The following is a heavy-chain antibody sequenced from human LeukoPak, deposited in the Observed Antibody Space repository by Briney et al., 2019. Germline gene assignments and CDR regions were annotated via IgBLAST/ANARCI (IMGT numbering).Heavy chain of an antibody. CDR2: INDNGGTT. D-gene: IGHD2-21*01. Sequence: GGSLRLFCTASGFPFSSYPLSWARQAPGKGLEWVSAINDNGGTTFYADSVRGRFTISRDNSKNMVYLQMNSLTAEDTAVYYCARDRIEGATSDFDYWGQGTLVTVSS. CDR3: ARDRIEGATSDFDY. CDR1: GFPFSSYP. V-gene: IGHV3-23*01. J-gene: IGHJ4*02.